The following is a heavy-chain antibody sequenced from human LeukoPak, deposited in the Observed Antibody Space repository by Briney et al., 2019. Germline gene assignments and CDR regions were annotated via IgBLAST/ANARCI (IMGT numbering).Heavy chain of an antibody. CDR2: ISYGYYI. CDR3: ARLMFIAVGNWYFDL. V-gene: IGHV3-21*01. D-gene: IGHD6-19*01. Sequence: GGYLRLSWAASGFTFSTFGMIWVRQAPGKGLEWISSISYGYYIYYADAVKARFTISRDKARNSLYLQMNSLRADDTAVYYCARLMFIAVGNWYFDLWGRGTLVTVSS. J-gene: IGHJ2*01. CDR1: GFTFSTFG.